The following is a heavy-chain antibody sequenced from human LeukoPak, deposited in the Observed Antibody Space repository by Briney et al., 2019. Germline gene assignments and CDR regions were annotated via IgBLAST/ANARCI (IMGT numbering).Heavy chain of an antibody. D-gene: IGHD3-16*02. V-gene: IGHV3-21*01. CDR2: ISSSSSYI. CDR1: GFTFSSYS. Sequence: GGSLRLSCAASGFTFSSYSMNWVRQAPGKGLEWVSSISSSSSYIYYADSVKGRFTISRDNAKNSLYLQMNSLRAEDTAVYYCARDLLADYVWWGYPPAFDYWGQGTLVTVSS. CDR3: ARDLLADYVWWGYPPAFDY. J-gene: IGHJ4*02.